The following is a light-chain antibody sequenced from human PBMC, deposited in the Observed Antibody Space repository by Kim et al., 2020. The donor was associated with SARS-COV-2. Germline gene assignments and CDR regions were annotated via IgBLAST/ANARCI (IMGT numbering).Light chain of an antibody. V-gene: IGLV1-47*01. CDR1: SSNIGRNY. Sequence: GQGVPLSCSGSSSNIGRNYVYWYHQLPGTAPKLLIYRNNQRASGVPDRFSGSKSGTSASLAISGLRSEDDGDYYCATWDDTLRGVVFGGGTQLTVL. CDR2: RNN. J-gene: IGLJ2*01. CDR3: ATWDDTLRGVV.